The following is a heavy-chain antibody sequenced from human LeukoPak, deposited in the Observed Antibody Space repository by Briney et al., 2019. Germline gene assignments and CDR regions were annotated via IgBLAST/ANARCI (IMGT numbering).Heavy chain of an antibody. V-gene: IGHV4-59*12. D-gene: IGHD6-19*01. CDR1: GGSISSYY. CDR3: ARGLGIAVASYYFDY. J-gene: IGHJ4*02. CDR2: IYYSGST. Sequence: SETLSLTCTVSGGSISSYYWSWIRQPPGKGLEWIGYIYYSGSTNYNPSLKSRVTISVDTSKNQFSLKLSSVTAADTAVYYCARGLGIAVASYYFDYWGQGTLVTVSS.